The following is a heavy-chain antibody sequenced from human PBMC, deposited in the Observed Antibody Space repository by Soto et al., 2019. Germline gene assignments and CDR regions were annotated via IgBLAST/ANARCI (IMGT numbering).Heavy chain of an antibody. CDR2: ISAYNGNT. CDR3: ARIFIDELVFGWFDP. Sequence: ASVKVSCKASGYTFTSYGISWVRQAPGQGLEWMGWISAYNGNTNYAQKLQGRVTMTTDTSTSTAYMELRSLRSDDTAVYYCARIFIDELVFGWFDPWGQGTQVTV. V-gene: IGHV1-18*01. D-gene: IGHD3-3*01. CDR1: GYTFTSYG. J-gene: IGHJ5*02.